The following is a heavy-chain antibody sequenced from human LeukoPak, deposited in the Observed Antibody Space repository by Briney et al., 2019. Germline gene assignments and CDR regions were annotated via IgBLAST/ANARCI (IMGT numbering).Heavy chain of an antibody. CDR3: ARVYHDILTGYVFYMDV. D-gene: IGHD3-9*01. Sequence: ASVKVSCKAFGYTFTSYDINWVRQATGQGLEWMGWMNPNSGKTGYAQKFQGRVTMTRNNSISTPYMELSSLRSEDTAVYYCARVYHDILTGYVFYMDVWGKGTTVTVSS. CDR1: GYTFTSYD. J-gene: IGHJ6*03. CDR2: MNPNSGKT. V-gene: IGHV1-8*01.